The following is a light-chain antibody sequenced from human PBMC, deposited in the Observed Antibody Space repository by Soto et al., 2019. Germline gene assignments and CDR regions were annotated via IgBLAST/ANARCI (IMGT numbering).Light chain of an antibody. V-gene: IGLV2-14*01. CDR1: SSDVGLYNS. Sequence: QSVLTQPASVSGSPGQSITISCTGTSSDVGLYNSVSWYQQHPDKVPKLIIYDVTNRPSGASDRFSGSKSGNTASLTISGLQADDEADYYCSSFTTSSTYVFGTGTEVTV. CDR3: SSFTTSSTYV. CDR2: DVT. J-gene: IGLJ1*01.